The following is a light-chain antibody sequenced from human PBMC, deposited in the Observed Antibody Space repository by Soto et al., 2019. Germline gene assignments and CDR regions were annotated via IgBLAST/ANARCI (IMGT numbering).Light chain of an antibody. V-gene: IGKV2-28*01. Sequence: DIVVTQSPLSLPVTPGEPASIYCRSSQSLLQSNGYNYLDWYLQKPGQSPQLLIYLGSNRASGVPDRFSGSGSGTDFTLKISRVEAEDVGLYYCMQALQAPLTFGQGTKVEI. J-gene: IGKJ1*01. CDR2: LGS. CDR1: QSLLQSNGYNY. CDR3: MQALQAPLT.